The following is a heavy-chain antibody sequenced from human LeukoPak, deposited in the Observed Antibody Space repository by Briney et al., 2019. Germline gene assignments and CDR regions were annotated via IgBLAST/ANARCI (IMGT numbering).Heavy chain of an antibody. D-gene: IGHD4-23*01. CDR2: IKQDGSGK. CDR3: ASHSYGCNH. Sequence: GGSLRLSCAASGIIITSYWMSWVRQTPGKGLEWVANIKQDGSGKNYVDSVKGRFTIFRDNARNSLYLQMNSLRAEDTAVYYCASHSYGCNHWGQGTLVIVSS. V-gene: IGHV3-7*01. CDR1: GIIITSYW. J-gene: IGHJ5*02.